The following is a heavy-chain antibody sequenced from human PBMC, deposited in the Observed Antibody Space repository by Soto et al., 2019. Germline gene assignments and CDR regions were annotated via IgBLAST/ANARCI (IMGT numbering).Heavy chain of an antibody. CDR2: ISAYDGNT. CDR3: ARKGKGAPVDY. D-gene: IGHD6-13*01. Sequence: QVQLMQSGAEVKKPGASVKVSCKASGYTFNYYGYIWVRQAPGQGLEWMGWISAYDGNTHYAQRFQGRVTMTTDTSTTTAYMELRSLRSDDTAVYYCARKGKGAPVDYWGQGTLVTVSS. J-gene: IGHJ4*02. V-gene: IGHV1-18*01. CDR1: GYTFNYYG.